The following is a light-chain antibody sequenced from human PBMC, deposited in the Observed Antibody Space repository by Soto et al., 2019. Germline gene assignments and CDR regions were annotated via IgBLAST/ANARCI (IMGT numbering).Light chain of an antibody. Sequence: QSVLTQPRSVSGSPGQSVTISCTGTSSDVGVYNYLSWYQHHPCKPPKLMIYDVTKRPSGVRDRFSASQSGNKASLTISGLQAEDEAYYYCCSYAGSYTYVFGSGTKVTDL. J-gene: IGLJ1*01. V-gene: IGLV2-11*01. CDR1: SSDVGVYNY. CDR2: DVT. CDR3: CSYAGSYTYV.